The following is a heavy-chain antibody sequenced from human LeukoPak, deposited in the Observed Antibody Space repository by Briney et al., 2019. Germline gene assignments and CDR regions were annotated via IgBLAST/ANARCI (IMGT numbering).Heavy chain of an antibody. CDR2: INSDGSST. J-gene: IGHJ4*02. D-gene: IGHD1-7*01. CDR3: AKDTGNWNYVGIFDY. Sequence: PGGSLRLSCAASGFTFSSYWMHWVRQAPGKGLVWVSRINSDGSSTSYADSVKGRFTISRDNAKNTLYLQMNSLRAEDTAVYYCAKDTGNWNYVGIFDYWGQGTLVTVSS. CDR1: GFTFSSYW. V-gene: IGHV3-74*01.